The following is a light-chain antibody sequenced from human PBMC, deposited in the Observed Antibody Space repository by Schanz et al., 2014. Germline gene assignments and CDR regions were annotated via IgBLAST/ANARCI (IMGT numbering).Light chain of an antibody. CDR3: CSYTSSNTGVV. J-gene: IGLJ2*01. V-gene: IGLV2-14*03. CDR1: RSDINGYNY. Sequence: QSALTQPASVSGSPGQSITISCTGTRSDINGYNYVSWYQQHPGKAPKLIIYDVSNRPSGVSIRFSGSKSGNTASLTISGLQAGDEADYYCCSYTSSNTGVVFGGGTKLTVL. CDR2: DVS.